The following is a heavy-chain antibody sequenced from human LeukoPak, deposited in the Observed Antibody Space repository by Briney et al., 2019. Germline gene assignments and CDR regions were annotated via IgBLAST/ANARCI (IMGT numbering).Heavy chain of an antibody. J-gene: IGHJ4*02. CDR2: INHSGYT. Sequence: PSVTLSLTCAVSGVSFNDYYWSWVRQTPGKGLEWIGEINHSGYTNDSPSLKSRVTLSIDTSRKQFSLNLRSVTVADTGIYYCTRMTTGHDYWGQGTLVTVSS. CDR1: GVSFNDYY. V-gene: IGHV4-34*01. CDR3: TRMTTGHDY. D-gene: IGHD4-17*01.